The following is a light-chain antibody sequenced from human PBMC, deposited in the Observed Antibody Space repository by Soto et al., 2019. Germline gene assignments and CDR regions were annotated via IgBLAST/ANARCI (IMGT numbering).Light chain of an antibody. J-gene: IGLJ2*01. V-gene: IGLV2-14*01. CDR1: SSDVGGYNY. CDR3: SSYTSSSTPYVV. Sequence: QSALTQPASVSGSPGQSITISCTGTSSDVGGYNYVSWYQQHPGKAPTLMIYDVSNRPSGVSNRCSGSKSGNTASLTISGLQAEDEAEYYGSSYTSSSTPYVVFGGGTQLTVL. CDR2: DVS.